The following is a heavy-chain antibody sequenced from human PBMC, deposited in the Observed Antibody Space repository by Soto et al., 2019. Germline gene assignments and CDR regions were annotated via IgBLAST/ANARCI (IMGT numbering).Heavy chain of an antibody. Sequence: QVQLVQSGAEVKKPGASVKVSCKTSGYTFTSYHISWVRQAPGQELEWMGWISAYNTNTNDAQKFQGRVTMPPDTLTSTAYMELRSLRSDDTAVYYCARDTPPTDYWGQGTLVTVSS. CDR2: ISAYNTNT. V-gene: IGHV1-18*01. J-gene: IGHJ4*02. CDR1: GYTFTSYH. CDR3: ARDTPPTDY.